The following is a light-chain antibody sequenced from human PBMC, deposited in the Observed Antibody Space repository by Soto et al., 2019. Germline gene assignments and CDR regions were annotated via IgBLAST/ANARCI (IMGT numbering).Light chain of an antibody. Sequence: AIPMTQSTSSLSASVGDRVTITCRASQDIGSELGWYQQRPGKAPKALIYGASNLQGGVPSRFSGSGFGTDFTLTISSLQPEDFATYYCLQDRNYPRAFGQGTNVESK. V-gene: IGKV1-6*01. CDR2: GAS. CDR3: LQDRNYPRA. CDR1: QDIGSE. J-gene: IGKJ1*01.